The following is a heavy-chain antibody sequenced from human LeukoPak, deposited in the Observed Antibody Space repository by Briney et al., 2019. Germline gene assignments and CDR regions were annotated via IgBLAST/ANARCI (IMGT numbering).Heavy chain of an antibody. D-gene: IGHD6-13*01. CDR1: GYTFTGYY. CDR3: ARTASSSWDRVDFDY. CDR2: INPNSGGT. Sequence: ASVKVSCKASGYTFTGYYMHWVRQAPGQGLEWMGWINPNSGGTNYAQKFQGRVTMTRDTSISTAYMELSRLRSDDTAVYYCARTASSSWDRVDFDYRGQGTLVTVSS. J-gene: IGHJ4*02. V-gene: IGHV1-2*02.